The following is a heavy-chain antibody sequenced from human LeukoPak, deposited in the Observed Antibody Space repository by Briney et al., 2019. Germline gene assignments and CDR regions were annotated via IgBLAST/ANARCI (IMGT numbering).Heavy chain of an antibody. D-gene: IGHD5-18*01. V-gene: IGHV1-18*01. CDR3: ATSRRQVWTDLDY. J-gene: IGHJ4*02. CDR2: LSVYNGNT. Sequence: ASVKVSCKASGYTFTSYGISWVRQGPGQGLEWMGWLSVYNGNTKYAQKLQGRVTMTADTPTSTAYMELRSLRSDDTAVYYCATSRRQVWTDLDYWGQGTLVTVSS. CDR1: GYTFTSYG.